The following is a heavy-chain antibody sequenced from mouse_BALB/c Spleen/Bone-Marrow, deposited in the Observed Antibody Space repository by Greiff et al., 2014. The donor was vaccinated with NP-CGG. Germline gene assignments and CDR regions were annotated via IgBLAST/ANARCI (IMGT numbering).Heavy chain of an antibody. CDR3: ARKGNYGWFAY. CDR1: GYSFTAYY. D-gene: IGHD2-1*01. V-gene: IGHV1-26*01. Sequence: VQLQQSGPELVKPGASVKISCKASGYSFTAYYIHWVKQSHVKSLEWIGRINPYNGATSYNQNFKDKASLTVDKSSSTAYMELHSLTSKDSAVYYCARKGNYGWFAYWGQGTLVTVSA. J-gene: IGHJ3*01. CDR2: INPYNGAT.